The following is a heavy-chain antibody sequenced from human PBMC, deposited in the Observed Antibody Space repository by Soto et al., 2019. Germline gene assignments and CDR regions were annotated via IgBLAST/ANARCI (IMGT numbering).Heavy chain of an antibody. CDR2: ISYDGSNK. CDR3: AKSFSSLYRLHDF. CDR1: GFTFSSYG. J-gene: IGHJ4*02. Sequence: GGSLRLSCAASGFTFSSYGMHWVRQAPGKGLEWVAVISYDGSNKYYADSVKGRITISRDNSKNTLYLQMSSLRTEDTAVYYCAKSFSSLYRLHDFWGLGTLATVSS. V-gene: IGHV3-30*18. D-gene: IGHD6-13*01.